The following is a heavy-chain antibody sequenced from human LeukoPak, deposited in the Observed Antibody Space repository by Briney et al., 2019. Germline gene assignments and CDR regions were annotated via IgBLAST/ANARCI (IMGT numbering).Heavy chain of an antibody. Sequence: ASVKVSCKVSGYTLTELSMHWVRQAPGKGLEWMGGFDPEDGETIYAQKFQGRDTMTEDTSTDTAYMELSSLRSEGTAVYYCATGRLVGATRGLDYWGQGTLVTVSS. CDR2: FDPEDGET. J-gene: IGHJ4*02. V-gene: IGHV1-24*01. D-gene: IGHD1-26*01. CDR3: ATGRLVGATRGLDY. CDR1: GYTLTELS.